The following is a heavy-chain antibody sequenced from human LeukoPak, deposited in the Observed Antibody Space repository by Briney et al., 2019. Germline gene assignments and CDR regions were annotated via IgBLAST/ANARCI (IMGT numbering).Heavy chain of an antibody. CDR3: IAAAGTNFGY. V-gene: IGHV3-48*01. D-gene: IGHD6-13*01. Sequence: PGGSLRLSCAASGFTFSSYSMNWVRQAPGKGLEWVSYISSSSSTIYYADSVKGRFTISRDNAKNSLYLQMNGLRAEDTAVYYCIAAAGTNFGYWGQGTLVTVSS. J-gene: IGHJ4*02. CDR2: ISSSSSTI. CDR1: GFTFSSYS.